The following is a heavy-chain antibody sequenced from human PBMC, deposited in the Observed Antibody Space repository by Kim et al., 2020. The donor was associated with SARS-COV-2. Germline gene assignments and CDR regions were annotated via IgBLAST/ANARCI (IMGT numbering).Heavy chain of an antibody. D-gene: IGHD3-22*01. CDR1: GFTFDDYG. CDR2: INWNGGST. Sequence: GGSLRLSCAASGFTFDDYGMSWVRQAPGKGLEWVSGINWNGGSTGYADSVKGRFTISRDNAKNSLYLQMNSLRAEDTALYYCARDAHYYYDSSGWDYFDYWGQGTLVTVSS. J-gene: IGHJ4*02. V-gene: IGHV3-20*04. CDR3: ARDAHYYYDSSGWDYFDY.